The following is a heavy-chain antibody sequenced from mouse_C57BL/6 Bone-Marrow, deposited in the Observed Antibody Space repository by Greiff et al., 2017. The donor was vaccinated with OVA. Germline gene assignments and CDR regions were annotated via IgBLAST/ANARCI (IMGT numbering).Heavy chain of an antibody. J-gene: IGHJ4*01. V-gene: IGHV5-15*01. Sequence: DVKLVESGGGLVQPGGSLKLSCAASGFTFSDYGMAWVRQAPRKGPEWVAFISTLAYSIYYADTVTGRFTISRENAKNTLYLEMSSLRSEDTAMYDCARSFAYYYAMDYWGQGTSVTVSS. CDR1: GFTFSDYG. CDR2: ISTLAYSI. CDR3: ARSFAYYYAMDY.